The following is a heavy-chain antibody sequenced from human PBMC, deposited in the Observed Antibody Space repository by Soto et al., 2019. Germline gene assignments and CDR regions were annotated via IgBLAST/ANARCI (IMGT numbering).Heavy chain of an antibody. CDR2: IKSQASGGTI. V-gene: IGHV3-15*07. J-gene: IGHJ4*02. Sequence: GGSLRLSCAASGFTFSSYWMDWVRQAPGKRLEWVGRIKSQASGGTIDYAAPVKGRFTISRDDSKNTVYLQMDSLKTEDTAVYYCTHLLSLAHPYSYLWGQGTQVTVSS. CDR3: THLLSLAHPYSYL. CDR1: GFTFSSYW. D-gene: IGHD2-21*01.